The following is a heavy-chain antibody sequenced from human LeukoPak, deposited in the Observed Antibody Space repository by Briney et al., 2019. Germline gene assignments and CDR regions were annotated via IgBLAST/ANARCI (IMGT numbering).Heavy chain of an antibody. CDR3: ASSCYYDSSGYYYAYYYYMDV. CDR1: RYTFTNYG. V-gene: IGHV1-18*01. J-gene: IGHJ6*03. Sequence: ASVNVSCQHSRYTFTNYGMSWVRQAPARGLEGMGWISAYNGNTNYAQKLQGRVTMTTDTSTSTAYMELRSLRSDDTAVYYCASSCYYDSSGYYYAYYYYMDVWGKGTTVTVSS. CDR2: ISAYNGNT. D-gene: IGHD3-22*01.